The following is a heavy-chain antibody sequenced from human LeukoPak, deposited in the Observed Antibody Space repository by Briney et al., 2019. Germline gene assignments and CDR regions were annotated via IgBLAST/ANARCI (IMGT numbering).Heavy chain of an antibody. CDR2: IIPILGIA. V-gene: IGHV1-69*04. Sequence: SVKVSCKASGGTFSSYAISWVRQAPGQGLEWMGRIIPILGIANYAQKFQGRVTITADKSTSTAYMELSSLRSEDTAVYYCARDRSGKRVGYYGMDVWGQGTTVTVS. CDR1: GGTFSSYA. D-gene: IGHD6-19*01. CDR3: ARDRSGKRVGYYGMDV. J-gene: IGHJ6*02.